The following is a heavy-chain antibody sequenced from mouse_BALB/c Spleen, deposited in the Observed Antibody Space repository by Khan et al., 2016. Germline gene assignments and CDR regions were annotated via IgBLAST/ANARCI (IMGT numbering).Heavy chain of an antibody. Sequence: EVELVESGGGLVQPGGSLRLSCATSGFTFTDYYMSWVRQPPGKALEWLGFIRNKANGYTTEYSASVKGRFTISRDNSQSIAYLQMNTLRAEDSATYYCARDGYYVDAMDYWGQGTSVTVSS. J-gene: IGHJ4*01. CDR3: ARDGYYVDAMDY. D-gene: IGHD2-3*01. V-gene: IGHV7-3*02. CDR1: GFTFTDYY. CDR2: IRNKANGYTT.